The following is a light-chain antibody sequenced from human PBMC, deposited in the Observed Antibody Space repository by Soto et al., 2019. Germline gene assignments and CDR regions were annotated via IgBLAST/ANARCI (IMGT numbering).Light chain of an antibody. Sequence: QSVLTQPASVSGSPGQSITISCTGTSSDVGGYNSVSWYQHHPGKAPKLMIYDVSNRPSGVSNRFSGSKSGNTASLTISGLQPEDEADYYCSSYTTSNTRQIVFGTGTKVTVL. J-gene: IGLJ1*01. V-gene: IGLV2-14*03. CDR2: DVS. CDR1: SSDVGGYNS. CDR3: SSYTTSNTRQIV.